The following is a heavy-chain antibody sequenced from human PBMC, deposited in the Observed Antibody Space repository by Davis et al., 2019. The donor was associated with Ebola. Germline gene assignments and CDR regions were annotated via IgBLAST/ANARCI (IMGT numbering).Heavy chain of an antibody. V-gene: IGHV4-39*02. CDR1: GGSISSSSYY. CDR2: SYYTGIT. Sequence: MPSETLSLTCTVSGGSISSSSYYWGWIRQAPGKGLEWIGYSYYTGITFYNPSLKSRVTISIDTSKNHFSLKVNSVTVADTAVYYCARLDVASFGGGGDFDYWGQGTLVTVSS. D-gene: IGHD3-3*01. J-gene: IGHJ4*02. CDR3: ARLDVASFGGGGDFDY.